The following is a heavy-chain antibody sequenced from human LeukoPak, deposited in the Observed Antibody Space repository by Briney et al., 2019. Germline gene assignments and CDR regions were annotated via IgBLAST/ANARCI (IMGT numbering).Heavy chain of an antibody. Sequence: PSETLSLTCTVSGGSISSDYWTWIRQPPGKRLEWIGYISYSGSTNYNPSLKSRVTISADTSKNQFSLKLRSVTAADTAVYYCARGRGLWGQGTLVTVSS. J-gene: IGHJ4*02. CDR3: ARGRGL. V-gene: IGHV4-59*01. D-gene: IGHD3-10*01. CDR2: ISYSGST. CDR1: GGSISSDY.